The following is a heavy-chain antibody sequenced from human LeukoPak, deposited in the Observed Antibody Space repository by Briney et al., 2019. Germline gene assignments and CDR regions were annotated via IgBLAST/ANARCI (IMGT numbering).Heavy chain of an antibody. D-gene: IGHD2-15*01. Sequence: GASVKVSCKASGYTFTSYYMHWVRQAPGQGLEWMGIINPSGGSTSYAQKFQGRVTMTKDMSTSTVYMELSSLRSEDTAVYYCASEGYCSGGSCYTSPFDYWGQGTLVTVSS. CDR3: ASEGYCSGGSCYTSPFDY. J-gene: IGHJ4*02. CDR1: GYTFTSYY. V-gene: IGHV1-46*01. CDR2: INPSGGST.